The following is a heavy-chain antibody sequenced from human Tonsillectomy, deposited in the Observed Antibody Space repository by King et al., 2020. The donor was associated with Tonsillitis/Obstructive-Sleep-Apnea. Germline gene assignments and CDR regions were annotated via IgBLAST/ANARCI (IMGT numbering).Heavy chain of an antibody. J-gene: IGHJ4*02. CDR3: ARDLSYCSGGSCYDRFDY. CDR2: IKRDGSEK. CDR1: GFTFTTYW. V-gene: IGHV3-7*01. D-gene: IGHD2-15*01. Sequence: QLVQSGGGLVQPGGSLRLSCAGSGFTFTTYWMTWVRQAPGKGLEGVANIKRDGSEKNYVDSVKGRFTISRDNAKNSLYLQMNSLRAEDTAVYYCARDLSYCSGGSCYDRFDYWGQGTLVTVSS.